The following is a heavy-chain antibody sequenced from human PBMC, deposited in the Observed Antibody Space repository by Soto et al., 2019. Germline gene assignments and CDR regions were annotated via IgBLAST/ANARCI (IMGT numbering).Heavy chain of an antibody. CDR3: AREDGIVGATSAFDY. V-gene: IGHV3-21*06. CDR1: GFTFSAYT. J-gene: IGHJ4*02. Sequence: XGSLKLSCAASGFTFSAYTMNWVRQAPGKGLEWVSSINGRGNYIYHADSVKGRFTISRDNAKNSLYLQMNSLRAEDTAVYFCAREDGIVGATSAFDYWGQGTLVTVSS. CDR2: INGRGNYI. D-gene: IGHD1-26*01.